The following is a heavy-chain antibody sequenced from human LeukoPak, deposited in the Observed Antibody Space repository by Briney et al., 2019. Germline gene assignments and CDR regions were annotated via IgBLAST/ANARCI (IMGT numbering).Heavy chain of an antibody. J-gene: IGHJ5*02. Sequence: ASVKVSCKVSGYTLTELSMHWVRQAPGKGLEWMGGFDPEDGETIYAQKFQGRVTMTEDTSTDTAYMELSSLRSGDTAVYYCATTLGKKRGSPSSSWGSSQNWFDPWGQGTLVTVSS. V-gene: IGHV1-24*01. CDR3: ATTLGKKRGSPSSSWGSSQNWFDP. CDR2: FDPEDGET. D-gene: IGHD6-13*01. CDR1: GYTLTELS.